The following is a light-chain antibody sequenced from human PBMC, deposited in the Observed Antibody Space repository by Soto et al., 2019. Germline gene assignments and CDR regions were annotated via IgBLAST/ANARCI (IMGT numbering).Light chain of an antibody. J-gene: IGLJ1*01. CDR3: GSYTSASTLV. CDR2: EVI. Sequence: QSALTQPASVSGSPGQSITISCTGTSSDVGAYNYVSWYQQHPGKAPKLMIYEVINRPSGVSNRFSGSKSGNTASLTISGLQAEAEADYYCGSYTSASTLVFGTGTKLTVL. CDR1: SSDVGAYNY. V-gene: IGLV2-14*01.